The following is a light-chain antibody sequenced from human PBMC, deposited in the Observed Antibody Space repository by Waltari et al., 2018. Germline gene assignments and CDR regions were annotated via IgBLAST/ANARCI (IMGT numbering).Light chain of an antibody. Sequence: QSALTQPPSASGSPGQSVTISCTGTSSDVGGYEYVSWYPRHPGKAPKLIIDEVTKRPSGVPDRFSGSKSGNTASLTVSGLEADDGADYFCCSYAGTSYVFGTGTTVTVL. CDR2: EVT. J-gene: IGLJ1*01. CDR3: CSYAGTSYV. V-gene: IGLV2-8*01. CDR1: SSDVGGYEY.